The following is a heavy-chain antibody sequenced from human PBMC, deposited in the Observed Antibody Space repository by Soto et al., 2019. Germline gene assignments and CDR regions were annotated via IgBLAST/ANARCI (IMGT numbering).Heavy chain of an antibody. CDR3: VGTAQLERRHREETLFVGGYYYYGMDV. J-gene: IGHJ6*02. Sequence: SVKVSCKASGGTFSSYAISWVRQAPGQGLEWMGGIIPIFGTANYAQKFQGRVTITADESTGTAYMELSSLRSEDTAVYYCVGTAQLERRHREETLFVGGYYYYGMDVWGQGTTVTVSS. D-gene: IGHD1-1*01. V-gene: IGHV1-69*13. CDR2: IIPIFGTA. CDR1: GGTFSSYA.